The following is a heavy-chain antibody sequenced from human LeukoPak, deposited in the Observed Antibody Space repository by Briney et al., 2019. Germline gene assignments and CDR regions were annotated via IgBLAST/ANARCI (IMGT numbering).Heavy chain of an antibody. J-gene: IGHJ4*02. CDR2: IYTSGST. CDR1: GGSISSGSYY. V-gene: IGHV4-61*02. Sequence: SETLSLTCTVSGGSISSGSYYWSWIRQPAGKGLEWIGRIYTSGSTNYNPSLKSRVTISVDTSKNQFSLKLSSVTAADTAVYYCARGGIYDYWGQGTLVTVSS. CDR3: ARGGIYDY.